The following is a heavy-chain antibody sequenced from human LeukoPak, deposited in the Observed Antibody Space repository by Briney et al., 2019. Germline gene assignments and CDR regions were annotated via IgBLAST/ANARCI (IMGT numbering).Heavy chain of an antibody. J-gene: IGHJ4*02. CDR1: GFTFSSYG. Sequence: GRSLRLSCAASGFTFSSYGMHWVRQAPGKGPERVAVIWYDGSNKYYADSVKGRFTISRDNAKNSLFLQMNSLRAEDTAVYYCAREKTACGGDCYDSWGQGTLVTVSS. CDR3: AREKTACGGDCYDS. CDR2: IWYDGSNK. D-gene: IGHD2-21*01. V-gene: IGHV3-33*01.